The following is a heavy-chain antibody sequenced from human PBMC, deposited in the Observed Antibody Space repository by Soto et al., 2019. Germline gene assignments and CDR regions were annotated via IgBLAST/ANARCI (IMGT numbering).Heavy chain of an antibody. CDR2: ISGDGGST. D-gene: IGHD3-22*01. V-gene: IGHV3-64*02. CDR1: GFPFSSYA. J-gene: IGHJ4*02. Sequence: EVQLVESGEGLVQPGGSLRLSCAASGFPFSSYAMHWVRQAPGKGLEYVSAISGDGGSTYYADSVKGRFTISRDNSKNTLYLQMGSLRAEDMAVYYCARVFYDRGGNYYDYWGQGTLVTVSS. CDR3: ARVFYDRGGNYYDY.